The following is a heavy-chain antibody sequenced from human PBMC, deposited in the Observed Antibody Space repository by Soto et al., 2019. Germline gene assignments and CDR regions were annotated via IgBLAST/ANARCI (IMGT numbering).Heavy chain of an antibody. V-gene: IGHV4-59*12. J-gene: IGHJ4*02. D-gene: IGHD1-26*01. Sequence: SETLSLTCSVSNGSIRGFYWTWSRQPPGKILEWIGYIHYSGRTDYNPSLTSRATMPVDTSKNQFSLNLKSITAADTAVYYCVRVGVGIGNHFDSWGRGTLVTVSS. CDR3: VRVGVGIGNHFDS. CDR2: IHYSGRT. CDR1: NGSIRGFY.